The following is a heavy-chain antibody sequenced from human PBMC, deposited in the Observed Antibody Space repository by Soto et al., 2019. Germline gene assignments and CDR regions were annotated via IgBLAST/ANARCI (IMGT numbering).Heavy chain of an antibody. J-gene: IGHJ6*02. Sequence: QVQLVQSGAEVKKPGSSVKVSCKAPGGTFSSYAISWVRQAPGQGLEWMGGIIPIFGTANYAQKFQGRVTMTADESTSTGYMELSSLRSAHTAVYYCARSQGGSSSLDIYYYYYYGMDVWGQRTTVTVSS. D-gene: IGHD2-15*01. CDR3: ARSQGGSSSLDIYYYYYYGMDV. CDR2: IIPIFGTA. V-gene: IGHV1-69*01. CDR1: GGTFSSYA.